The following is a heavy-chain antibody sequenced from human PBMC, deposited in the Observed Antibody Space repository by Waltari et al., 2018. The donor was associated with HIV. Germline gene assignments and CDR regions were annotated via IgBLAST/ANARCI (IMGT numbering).Heavy chain of an antibody. D-gene: IGHD3-22*01. V-gene: IGHV1-3*01. CDR2: INAGNGNT. CDR1: GYTFTSYA. Sequence: QVQLVQSGAEVKKPGASVKVSCKAYGYTFTSYAMHWVRQAPGQRLGWMGWINAGNGNTKYSQKFQGRVTITRDTSASTAYMELSSLRSEDTAVYYCARESETYDSSGYPSGDAFDIWGQGTMVTVSS. J-gene: IGHJ3*02. CDR3: ARESETYDSSGYPSGDAFDI.